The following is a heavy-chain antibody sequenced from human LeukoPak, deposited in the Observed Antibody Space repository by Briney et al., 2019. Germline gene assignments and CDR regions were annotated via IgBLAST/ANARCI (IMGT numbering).Heavy chain of an antibody. Sequence: TGGSLRLSCAASGFTFSSYAMHWVRQAPGKGLEWVAVISYDGSNKYYADSVKGRFTISRDNSKNTLYLQMNSLRAEDTAVYYCAKDYGRGILTGQHVDYWGQGTLVTVSS. J-gene: IGHJ4*02. CDR1: GFTFSSYA. CDR3: AKDYGRGILTGQHVDY. D-gene: IGHD3-9*01. CDR2: ISYDGSNK. V-gene: IGHV3-30*04.